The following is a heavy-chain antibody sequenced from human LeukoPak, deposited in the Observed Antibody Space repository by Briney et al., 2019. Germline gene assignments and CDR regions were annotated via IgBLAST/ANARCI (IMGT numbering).Heavy chain of an antibody. D-gene: IGHD3-10*01. CDR3: ARASWVSDPDAVR. Sequence: GGSLRLSCVASGISFRNYAMSWVRQAPARRPEWVSSLRGNDETFYADSVKGRFTLSRDDSRNTVYLQLNNLRVEDTAIYYCARASWVSDPDAVRWGQGTQVTVSS. V-gene: IGHV3-23*01. CDR2: LRGNDET. CDR1: GISFRNYA. J-gene: IGHJ4*02.